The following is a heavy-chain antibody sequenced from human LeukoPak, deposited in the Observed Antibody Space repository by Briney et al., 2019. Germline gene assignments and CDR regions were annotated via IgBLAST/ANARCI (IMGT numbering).Heavy chain of an antibody. CDR1: GGSISSSNW. CDR2: IYHSGST. CDR3: ARQGGVLEAVAATFFDS. J-gene: IGHJ4*02. V-gene: IGHV4-4*02. D-gene: IGHD6-19*01. Sequence: SETLSLTCAVSGGSISSSNWWSWVRQPPGKGLEWIGEIYHSGSTNYNPSLKSRVTISVDKSKNQFSLKLSSVTAADTAVYYCARQGGVLEAVAATFFDSWGQGTPVAVIS.